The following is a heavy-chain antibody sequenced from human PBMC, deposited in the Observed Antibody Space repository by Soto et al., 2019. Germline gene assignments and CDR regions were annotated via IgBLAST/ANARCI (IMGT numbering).Heavy chain of an antibody. J-gene: IGHJ5*02. V-gene: IGHV3-7*01. CDR1: GFTCSTYW. CDR3: ARFNCGGEGRNAYLAS. Sequence: PGGSLSLSCAASGFTCSTYWVSWVRQAPGKGLELVANIKQDGSEKYYVDSAKGRFTISRDNAKNSLYLQLNSLRADDTAVYYCARFNCGGEGRNAYLASWGKGTLVTVTS. CDR2: IKQDGSEK. D-gene: IGHD2-21*01.